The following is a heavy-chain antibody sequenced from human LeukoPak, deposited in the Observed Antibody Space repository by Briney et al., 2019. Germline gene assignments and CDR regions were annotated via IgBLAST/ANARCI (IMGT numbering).Heavy chain of an antibody. Sequence: GGVLKNSRKGFGYRLNNYLVGRGRQIPGEGLEWMGIIYPDDSDTKYSPSFEGQVTISADKSISTAYLQWSSLKASDTAMYYCARPYTGTDYWGQGTLVTVSS. J-gene: IGHJ4*02. CDR1: GYRLNNYL. V-gene: IGHV5-51*01. D-gene: IGHD3-16*01. CDR2: IYPDDSDT. CDR3: ARPYTGTDY.